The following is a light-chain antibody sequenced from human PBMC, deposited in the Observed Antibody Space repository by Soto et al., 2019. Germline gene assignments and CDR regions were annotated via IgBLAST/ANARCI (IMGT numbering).Light chain of an antibody. J-gene: IGKJ1*01. Sequence: EIVMTQSPATLSLSPGERATLSCRASQSVRSYLAWYEQKPGQAPRLLIYDASNRATGIPARFSGSGSGTDFTLTISSLEPEDFAVYYCQQYGSSPITFGQGTKVDI. V-gene: IGKV3-11*01. CDR2: DAS. CDR3: QQYGSSPIT. CDR1: QSVRSY.